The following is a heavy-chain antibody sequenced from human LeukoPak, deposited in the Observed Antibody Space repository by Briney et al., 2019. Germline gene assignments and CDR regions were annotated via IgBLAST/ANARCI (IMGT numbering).Heavy chain of an antibody. Sequence: SETLSLTCTVSGGPFTSYYWSWIRQPPGKGLEWIGYVYTSGNTNYNPTLKSRVTISVDTSTKQFSLKLSSVTAEDTAVYYCARLLLGTTLDYWGQGSLVTVSS. J-gene: IGHJ4*02. CDR2: VYTSGNT. V-gene: IGHV4-4*09. D-gene: IGHD1-26*01. CDR1: GGPFTSYY. CDR3: ARLLLGTTLDY.